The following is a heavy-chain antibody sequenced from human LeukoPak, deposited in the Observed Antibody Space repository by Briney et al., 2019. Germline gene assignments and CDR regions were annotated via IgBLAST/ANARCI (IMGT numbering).Heavy chain of an antibody. V-gene: IGHV1-69*06. CDR3: ASSTTDYDSLGIYYMDV. J-gene: IGHJ6*03. Sequence: ASVKVSCKASGGTFNSYVISWVRQAPGQGLEWMGRIIPIYGTTNYAQKFQGRVTITADKSTNTVYMELSSPRSEETAIYYCASSTTDYDSLGIYYMDVWGKGTTVTVSS. CDR2: IIPIYGTT. D-gene: IGHD3-16*01. CDR1: GGTFNSYV.